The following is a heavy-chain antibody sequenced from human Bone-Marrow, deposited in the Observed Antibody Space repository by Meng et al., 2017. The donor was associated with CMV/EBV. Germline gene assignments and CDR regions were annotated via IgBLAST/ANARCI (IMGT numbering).Heavy chain of an antibody. CDR2: IYPGDSDT. V-gene: IGHV5-51*01. CDR3: ARLDMGTAMVTHYYYGMDV. J-gene: IGHJ6*02. CDR1: GYSFTSYW. Sequence: GGSLRLSCKGSGYSFTSYWIGWVRQMPGKGLEWMGIIYPGDSDTRYSPSFQGQVTISADKSISTAYLQWSSLKASDTAMYYCARLDMGTAMVTHYYYGMDVWGQGTTVTVS. D-gene: IGHD5-18*01.